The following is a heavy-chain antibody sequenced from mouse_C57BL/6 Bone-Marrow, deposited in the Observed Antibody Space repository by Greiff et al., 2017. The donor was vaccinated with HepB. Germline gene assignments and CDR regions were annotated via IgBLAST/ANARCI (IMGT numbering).Heavy chain of an antibody. CDR2: IYPGSGST. J-gene: IGHJ3*01. D-gene: IGHD1-1*01. CDR3: ARSYFGSSRFDY. Sequence: QVQLQQPGAELVKPGASVKLSCKASGYTFTSYWITWVKQRPGQGLEWIGDIYPGSGSTNYNEKFKSKATLTVDTSSSTAYMQLSSLTSEDSAVYYCARSYFGSSRFDYGGQGTLVTVSA. V-gene: IGHV1-55*01. CDR1: GYTFTSYW.